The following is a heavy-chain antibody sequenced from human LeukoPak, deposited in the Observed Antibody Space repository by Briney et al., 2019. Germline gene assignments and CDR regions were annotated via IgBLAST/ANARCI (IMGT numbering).Heavy chain of an antibody. V-gene: IGHV4-59*01. CDR3: ARTSGSHSSYYYYGMDV. CDR1: GGSISSYY. D-gene: IGHD1-26*01. Sequence: KTSETLSLTCTVSGGSISSYYWSWIRQPPGKGLEWIGYIYYSGSTNYNPSLKSRVTISVDTSKNQFSLKLSSVTAADTAVYYCARTSGSHSSYYYYGMDVWGQGTTVTVSS. J-gene: IGHJ6*02. CDR2: IYYSGST.